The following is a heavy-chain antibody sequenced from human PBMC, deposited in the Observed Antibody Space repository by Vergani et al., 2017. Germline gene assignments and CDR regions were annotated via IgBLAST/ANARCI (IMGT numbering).Heavy chain of an antibody. J-gene: IGHJ4*02. D-gene: IGHD3-10*01. V-gene: IGHV3-30-3*01. Sequence: VQLVESGGGLVKPGGSLRLSCAASGFTFSSYAMHWVRQAPGKGLEWVAVISYDGSNKYYADSVKGRFTLSRDNSKNTLYLQMNSLRAEDTAVYYCARALLLWFGEGEYYFDYWGQGTLVTVSS. CDR1: GFTFSSYA. CDR2: ISYDGSNK. CDR3: ARALLLWFGEGEYYFDY.